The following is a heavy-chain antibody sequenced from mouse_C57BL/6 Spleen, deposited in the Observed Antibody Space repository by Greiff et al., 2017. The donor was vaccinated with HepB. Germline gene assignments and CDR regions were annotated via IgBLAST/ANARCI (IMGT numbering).Heavy chain of an antibody. J-gene: IGHJ2*01. CDR2: IDPETGGT. CDR3: TRDVYYYGSSHYFGY. V-gene: IGHV1-15*01. D-gene: IGHD1-1*01. Sequence: QVQLQQSGAELVRPGASVTLSCKASGYTFTDYEMHWVKQTPVHGLEWIGAIDPETGGTAYNQKFKGKAILTADKSSSTAYMELRSLTSEDSAVYYCTRDVYYYGSSHYFGYWGQGTTLTVSS. CDR1: GYTFTDYE.